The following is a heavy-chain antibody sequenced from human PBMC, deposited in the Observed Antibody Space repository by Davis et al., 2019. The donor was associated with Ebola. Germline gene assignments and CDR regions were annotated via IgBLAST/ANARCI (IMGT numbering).Heavy chain of an antibody. Sequence: PGGSLRLSCAASGFTFSSYAMSWVRQAPGKWLEWVSAISGSGGSTYYADSVKGRFTIYRDNSKNTLFLQMNNLRVDDSATYYCATYPPSRRGQWLVPNWLSTWGQGTRVTVSS. D-gene: IGHD6-19*01. CDR3: ATYPPSRRGQWLVPNWLST. J-gene: IGHJ5*02. CDR1: GFTFSSYA. V-gene: IGHV3-23*01. CDR2: ISGSGGST.